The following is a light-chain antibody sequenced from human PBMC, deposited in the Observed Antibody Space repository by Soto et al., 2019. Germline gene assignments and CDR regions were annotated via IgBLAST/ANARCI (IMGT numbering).Light chain of an antibody. V-gene: IGKV1-6*01. CDR2: ATS. CDR1: QDIRSD. CDR3: QQYNNCST. Sequence: AIQMTQFPSSLSASVCDIVTITCRASQDIRSDLGWYQQRPGKAPNLLIYATSSLQSGVPARFSGSGSGTEFTLTISSMKPDDFATYYCQQYNNCSTFGQGTRLEIK. J-gene: IGKJ5*01.